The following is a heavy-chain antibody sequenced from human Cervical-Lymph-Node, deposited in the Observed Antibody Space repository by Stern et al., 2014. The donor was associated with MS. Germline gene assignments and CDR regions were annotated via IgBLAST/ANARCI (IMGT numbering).Heavy chain of an antibody. CDR3: ARWSVACDY. CDR2: IYPGDSDI. CDR1: GYNFINYW. J-gene: IGHJ4*02. Sequence: QLVPSGAELKKPGESLKISCKTSGYNFINYWIAWVRQVPGKGLEWIGLIYPGDSDIRYSPSFQGHVTMSVDKSITTAYLQWNNLRASDTAVYFCARWSVACDYWGQGALITVSS. V-gene: IGHV5-51*03.